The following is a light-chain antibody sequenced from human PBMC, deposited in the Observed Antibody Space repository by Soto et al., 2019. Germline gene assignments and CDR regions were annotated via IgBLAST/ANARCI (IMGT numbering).Light chain of an antibody. CDR1: QSISNY. Sequence: IQMTQSPSTLSASVGDRVTIACRASQSISNYLAWYQQQPGKAPKLLIYKASSLESGVPSRFSGSGSGTEFTLTISSLQPDDFATYYCQQYNSYSWTFGQGTKVEIK. CDR2: KAS. J-gene: IGKJ1*01. V-gene: IGKV1-5*03. CDR3: QQYNSYSWT.